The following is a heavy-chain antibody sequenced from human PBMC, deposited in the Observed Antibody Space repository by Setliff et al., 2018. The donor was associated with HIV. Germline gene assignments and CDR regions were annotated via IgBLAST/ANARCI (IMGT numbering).Heavy chain of an antibody. V-gene: IGHV1-18*01. Sequence: ASVKVSCKTSGYSFRNYGITWARLAPGQGLEWMGWIDNYNGNTNSAQKFRDRVSLSADTSSTTTYLELRNLTFDDTALYYCARMKWGGSAAAGWDYWGQETQVTVSS. J-gene: IGHJ4*02. CDR3: ARMKWGGSAAAGWDY. CDR2: IDNYNGNT. CDR1: GYSFRNYG. D-gene: IGHD6-13*01.